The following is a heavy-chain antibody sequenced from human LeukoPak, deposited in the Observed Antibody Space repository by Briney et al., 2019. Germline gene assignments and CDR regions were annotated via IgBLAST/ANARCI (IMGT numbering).Heavy chain of an antibody. CDR3: AKSSYSIFDY. CDR1: GCSISSSNW. Sequence: PSETLSLTCAVSGCSISSSNWWSWVRQPPGKGLEWIGKIYHSGGTNYNPSLKSRVTISVDTSKNQLSLKLSSVTAADTAVYYCAKSSYSIFDYWGQGTLVTVSS. CDR2: IYHSGGT. D-gene: IGHD5-18*01. J-gene: IGHJ4*02. V-gene: IGHV4-4*02.